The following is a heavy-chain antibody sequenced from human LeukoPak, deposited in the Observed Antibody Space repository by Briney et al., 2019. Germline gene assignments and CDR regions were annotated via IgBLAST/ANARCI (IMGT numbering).Heavy chain of an antibody. Sequence: GGSLRLSCAASGFTFSSYGMHWVRQAPGKGLEWVAVISYDGSNKYYADSVKGRFTISRDNSKNTLYLQMNSLRAEDTAVYYCAKVFWGSGYSNTLFDYWGQGTLVTVSS. J-gene: IGHJ4*02. CDR2: ISYDGSNK. CDR3: AKVFWGSGYSNTLFDY. CDR1: GFTFSSYG. V-gene: IGHV3-30*18. D-gene: IGHD3-3*01.